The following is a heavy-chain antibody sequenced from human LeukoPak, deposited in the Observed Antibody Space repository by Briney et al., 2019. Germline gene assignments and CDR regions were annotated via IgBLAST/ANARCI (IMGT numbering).Heavy chain of an antibody. CDR2: INPNSGGT. V-gene: IGHV1-2*02. CDR1: GYTFTGYY. Sequence: ASVKVSCKASGYTFTGYYMHWVRQAPGQGLEWMGWINPNSGGTNYAQKFQGRVTMTRDTSISTAHMELSRLRSDDTAVYYCACSIAAADTPFDYWGQGTLVTVSS. CDR3: ACSIAAADTPFDY. J-gene: IGHJ4*02. D-gene: IGHD6-13*01.